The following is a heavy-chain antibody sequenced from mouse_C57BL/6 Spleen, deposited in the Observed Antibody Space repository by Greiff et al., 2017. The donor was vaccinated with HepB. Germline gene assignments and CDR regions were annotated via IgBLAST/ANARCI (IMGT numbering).Heavy chain of an antibody. D-gene: IGHD2-1*01. CDR1: GYAFSSYW. Sequence: VQLQQSGAELVKPGASVKISCKASGYAFSSYWMNWVKQRPGKGLEWIGQIYPGDGDTNYNGKFKGKATLTADKSSSTAYMQLSSLTSEDSAVYFCARSENYYGNCDYWGQGTTLTVSS. CDR2: IYPGDGDT. V-gene: IGHV1-80*01. CDR3: ARSENYYGNCDY. J-gene: IGHJ2*01.